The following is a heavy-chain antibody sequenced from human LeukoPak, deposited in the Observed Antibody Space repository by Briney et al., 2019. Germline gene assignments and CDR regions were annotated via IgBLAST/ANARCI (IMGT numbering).Heavy chain of an antibody. CDR1: GFSLSSSGVG. D-gene: IGHD3-16*01. Sequence: SGPTLVKPTQTLTLTCTFSGFSLSSSGVGVGWIRQPPGKALEWLALIYWDDDKRYSPSLKSRLTITKDTSENQVVLTMTNMDPVDTATYYCAHEPLGNDAFDIWGQGTMVTVSS. J-gene: IGHJ3*02. CDR3: AHEPLGNDAFDI. V-gene: IGHV2-5*02. CDR2: IYWDDDK.